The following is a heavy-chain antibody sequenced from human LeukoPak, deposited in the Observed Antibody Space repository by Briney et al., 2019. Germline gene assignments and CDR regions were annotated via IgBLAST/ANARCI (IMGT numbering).Heavy chain of an antibody. J-gene: IGHJ4*02. CDR3: ARRSRFCGGDCPHLDY. V-gene: IGHV3-7*01. D-gene: IGHD2-21*02. CDR1: GFTFSSYW. Sequence: GGSLRLSCAASGFTFSSYWMNWVRQAPGKGLEWVANIKQDGSEKYYVDSVKGRFTISRDNAKNSLYLQMNSLRAEDTAVYYCARRSRFCGGDCPHLDYWGQGTLVTVSS. CDR2: IKQDGSEK.